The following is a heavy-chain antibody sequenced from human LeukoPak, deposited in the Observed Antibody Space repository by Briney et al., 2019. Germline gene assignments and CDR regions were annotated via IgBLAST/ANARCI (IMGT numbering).Heavy chain of an antibody. CDR3: ATSRTFDY. J-gene: IGHJ4*02. CDR1: RFTLSSYW. Sequence: GGSLRLSCAASRFTLSSYWMSWVRQAPGKGLEGVANIKQDGSEKYYVDSVKGRFTISRDNAKNSVYLQMNSLRAEDAAVYYCATSRTFDYWGQGTLVTVSS. CDR2: IKQDGSEK. V-gene: IGHV3-7*03.